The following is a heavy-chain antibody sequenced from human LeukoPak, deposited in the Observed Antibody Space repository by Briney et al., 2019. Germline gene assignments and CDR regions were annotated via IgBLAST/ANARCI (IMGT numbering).Heavy chain of an antibody. CDR2: IYYSGST. CDR1: GGSISSGGYY. J-gene: IGHJ4*02. V-gene: IGHV4-31*03. D-gene: IGHD3-10*01. CDR3: ARGRGFGELISFTFDY. Sequence: SETLSLTCTVSGGSISSGGYYWSWIRQHPGKGLEWIGYIYYSGSTNYNPSLKSRVTISVDTSKNQFSLKLSSVTAADTAVYYCARGRGFGELISFTFDYWGQGTLVTVSS.